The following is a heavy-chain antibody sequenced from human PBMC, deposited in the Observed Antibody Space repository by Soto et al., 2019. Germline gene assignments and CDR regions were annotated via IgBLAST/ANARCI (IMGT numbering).Heavy chain of an antibody. CDR1: GGTFSSYA. Sequence: SVKVSCKASGGTFSSYAISWVRQAPGQGLEWMGGIIPIFGTANYAQKFQGRVTITADESTSTAYMELSSLSSEDTAVYYCARCPGGTFGGVSAFDISGEGRRGTVS. CDR2: IIPIFGTA. J-gene: IGHJ3*02. D-gene: IGHD3-16*01. V-gene: IGHV1-69*13. CDR3: ARCPGGTFGGVSAFDI.